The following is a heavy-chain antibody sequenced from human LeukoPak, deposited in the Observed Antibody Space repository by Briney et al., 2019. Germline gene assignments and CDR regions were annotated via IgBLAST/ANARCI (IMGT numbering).Heavy chain of an antibody. D-gene: IGHD6-13*01. J-gene: IGHJ5*02. CDR1: GFTFSSYS. Sequence: GGSLKLFCAASGFTFSSYSENWVRQAPGKGLEWVSYISSSSSTIYYADSVKGRFTISRDNAKNSLYLQMNSLRDEDTAVYYCAREYSDSGEGWFDPWGERCLVTVSS. V-gene: IGHV3-48*02. CDR2: ISSSSSTI. CDR3: AREYSDSGEGWFDP.